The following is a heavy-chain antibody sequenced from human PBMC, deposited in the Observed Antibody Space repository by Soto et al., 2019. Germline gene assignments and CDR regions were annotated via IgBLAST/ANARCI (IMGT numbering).Heavy chain of an antibody. CDR3: AKGGGYCSGGSCYSLYYYYYMDV. J-gene: IGHJ6*03. CDR1: GFTFSNYA. Sequence: GGSLRLSCAASGFTFSNYAMSWVRQAPGKGLEWVSGISGSGGNTYYADSVKGRFTISRDNSKNTLYLQMNSLRAEDTAVYHCAKGGGYCSGGSCYSLYYYYYMDVWGKGTTVTVSS. V-gene: IGHV3-23*01. D-gene: IGHD2-15*01. CDR2: ISGSGGNT.